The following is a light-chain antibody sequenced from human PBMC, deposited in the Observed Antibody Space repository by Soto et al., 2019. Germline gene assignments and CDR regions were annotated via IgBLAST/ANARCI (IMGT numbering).Light chain of an antibody. V-gene: IGKV3-20*01. CDR3: QQYGSSPYP. J-gene: IGKJ2*01. CDR2: ATS. Sequence: EIVLTQSPGTLSLSPGDRATLSCRASQSVSRSYLAWYQQNPGQPPSLLIYATSSKATGIPDRFSGSGSGTDFTLTISRLEPEDFAVYYCQQYGSSPYPFGQGTKLEIK. CDR1: QSVSRSY.